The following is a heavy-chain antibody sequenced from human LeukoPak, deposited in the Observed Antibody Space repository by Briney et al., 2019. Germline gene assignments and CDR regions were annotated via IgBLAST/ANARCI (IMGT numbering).Heavy chain of an antibody. Sequence: KPSETLSLTCTVSGGSISSSNYYWGWIRQPPGKGLEGIGSIYYSGSTYYSPSLKSRVTISVDTSKNQFSLKLSSVTAADTAVYYCARVITVRGVIFDYWGQGTLVTVSS. CDR3: ARVITVRGVIFDY. CDR1: GGSISSSNYY. J-gene: IGHJ4*02. D-gene: IGHD3-16*01. CDR2: IYYSGST. V-gene: IGHV4-39*07.